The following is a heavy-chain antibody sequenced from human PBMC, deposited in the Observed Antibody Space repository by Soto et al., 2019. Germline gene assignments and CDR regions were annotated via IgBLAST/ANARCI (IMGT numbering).Heavy chain of an antibody. J-gene: IGHJ4*02. Sequence: GGSLRLSCAASGFTFSSYAMSWVRQAPGKGLEWVSAISGSGGSTYYADSVKGRFTIPRDNSKNTLYLQMNSLRAEDTAVYYCAKVGPMIVVVIASGFDYWGQGTLVTVSS. CDR1: GFTFSSYA. V-gene: IGHV3-23*01. CDR3: AKVGPMIVVVIASGFDY. D-gene: IGHD3-22*01. CDR2: ISGSGGST.